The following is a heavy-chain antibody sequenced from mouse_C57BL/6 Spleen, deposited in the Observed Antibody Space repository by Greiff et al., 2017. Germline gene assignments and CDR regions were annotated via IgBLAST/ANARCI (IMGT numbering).Heavy chain of an antibody. V-gene: IGHV1-69*01. D-gene: IGHD1-1*01. J-gene: IGHJ2*01. CDR2: IDPSDSYT. CDR1: GYTFTSYW. Sequence: QVQLQQPGAELVMPGASVKLSCKASGYTFTSYWMHWVKQRPGHGLEWIGEIDPSDSYTNYNQKFKGKSTLTVDKSSSTAYMQLSSLTSEDSAVYYWARDYYGSSYAFDYWGQGTTLTVSS. CDR3: ARDYYGSSYAFDY.